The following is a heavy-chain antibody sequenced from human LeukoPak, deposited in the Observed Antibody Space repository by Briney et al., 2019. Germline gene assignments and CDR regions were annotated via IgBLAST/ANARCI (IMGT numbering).Heavy chain of an antibody. CDR3: ARDYDY. CDR2: IYSSGST. J-gene: IGHJ4*02. Sequence: SETLSLTCSVSGGSISGYYWSWIRQPAGKGLEWIGRIYSSGSTNYNPSLKSRVTMSVDTSKKHFSLKLSSVTAADTALYYCARDYDYWGQGTLVTVSS. V-gene: IGHV4-4*07. CDR1: GGSISGYY.